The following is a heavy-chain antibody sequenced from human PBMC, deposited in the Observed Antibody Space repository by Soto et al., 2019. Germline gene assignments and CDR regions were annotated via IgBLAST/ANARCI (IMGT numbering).Heavy chain of an antibody. Sequence: QVQLVESGGGVVQPGRSLRLSCAASGFTFSSYAMHWVRQAPGKGLEWVAVISYDGSNKYYADSVKGRFTISRDNSKNTRYLQMNSLRAEDTAVYYCARDRFEYNWKPDAFDIWGQGTMVTVSS. CDR1: GFTFSSYA. D-gene: IGHD1-20*01. J-gene: IGHJ3*02. CDR2: ISYDGSNK. CDR3: ARDRFEYNWKPDAFDI. V-gene: IGHV3-30-3*01.